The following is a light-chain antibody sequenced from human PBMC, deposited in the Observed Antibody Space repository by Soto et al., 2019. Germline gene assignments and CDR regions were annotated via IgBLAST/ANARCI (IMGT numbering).Light chain of an antibody. CDR2: AAS. V-gene: IGKV1-9*01. CDR3: QGLNDYPIT. J-gene: IGKJ5*01. CDR1: QGIGSY. Sequence: DIQLTQSPSFLSASVGDRVTITCRASQGIGSYLAWYQQKPGKAPKFLIYAASTLRGGVPSRFSRSGSGTEFTLTISSLQPEDFATYYCQGLNDYPITFGQGTRLEIK.